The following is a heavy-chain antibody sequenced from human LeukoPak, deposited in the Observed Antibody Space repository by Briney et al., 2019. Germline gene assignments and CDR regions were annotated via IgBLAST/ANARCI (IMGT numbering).Heavy chain of an antibody. CDR1: GGTFSSYA. V-gene: IGHV1-69*05. CDR2: IIPIFGTA. Sequence: ASVKVSCKASGGTFSSYAISWVRQAPGQGLEWMGGIIPIFGTANYAQKFQGRVTITTDESTSTAYMELSSLRSEDTAVYYCASKWGDAAMVNFDYWGQGTLVTVSS. J-gene: IGHJ4*02. D-gene: IGHD5-18*01. CDR3: ASKWGDAAMVNFDY.